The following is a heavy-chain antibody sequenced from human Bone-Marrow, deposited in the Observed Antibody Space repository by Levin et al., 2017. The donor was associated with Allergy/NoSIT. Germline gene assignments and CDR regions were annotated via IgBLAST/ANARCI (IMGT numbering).Heavy chain of an antibody. CDR3: ARELRSGYSGYDWIWEINWFDP. J-gene: IGHJ5*02. CDR2: MNPNSGNT. CDR1: GYTFTSYD. V-gene: IGHV1-8*01. Sequence: SGGSLRLSCKASGYTFTSYDINWVRQATGQGLEWMGWMNPNSGNTGYAQKFQGRVTMTRNTSISTAYMELSSLRSEDTAVYYCARELRSGYSGYDWIWEINWFDPWGQGTLVTVSS. D-gene: IGHD5-12*01.